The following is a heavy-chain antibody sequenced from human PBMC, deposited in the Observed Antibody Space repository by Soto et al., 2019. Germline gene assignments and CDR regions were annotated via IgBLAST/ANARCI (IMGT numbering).Heavy chain of an antibody. J-gene: IGHJ6*03. D-gene: IGHD6-13*01. Sequence: GGSLRLSCAASGFTFSSYWMSWVRQAPGKGLEWVANIKQDGSEKYYVDSVKGRFTISRDNAKNSLYLQMNSLRAEDTAVYYCARDHSSPDYYYYYYMDVWGKGTTVTVSS. CDR2: IKQDGSEK. V-gene: IGHV3-7*01. CDR3: ARDHSSPDYYYYYYMDV. CDR1: GFTFSSYW.